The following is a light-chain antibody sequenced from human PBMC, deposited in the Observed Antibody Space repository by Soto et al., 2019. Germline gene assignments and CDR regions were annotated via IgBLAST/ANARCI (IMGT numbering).Light chain of an antibody. J-gene: IGLJ2*01. V-gene: IGLV2-8*01. Sequence: QSALTQPPSASGSPGQSVTISCTGTTTDLGDYNYVSWYQHHPGRAPKLIVFDVNKRPSGVPDRFSGSKSGNTASLTVSGLQTDDEADYYCSSYAGNNTVFFGGGTKLTVL. CDR1: TTDLGDYNY. CDR2: DVN. CDR3: SSYAGNNTVF.